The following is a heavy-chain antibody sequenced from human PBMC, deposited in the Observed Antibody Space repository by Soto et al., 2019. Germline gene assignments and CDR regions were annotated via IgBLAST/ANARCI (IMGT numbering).Heavy chain of an antibody. Sequence: EVQLVESGGGLVQPGGSLRLSCAASGFAFSNSYMSWVRQAPGKGLEWVSVIYTGGSTYYADSVKGRFTISRHNSKNTLYLQMNSLRAEDTAVYYCARDLRLVGFGEHDLWGRGTLVTVSS. J-gene: IGHJ2*01. D-gene: IGHD3-10*01. CDR1: GFAFSNSY. CDR2: IYTGGST. V-gene: IGHV3-53*04. CDR3: ARDLRLVGFGEHDL.